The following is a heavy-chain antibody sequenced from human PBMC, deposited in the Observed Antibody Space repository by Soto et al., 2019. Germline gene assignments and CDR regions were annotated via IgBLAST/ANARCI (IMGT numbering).Heavy chain of an antibody. Sequence: SGPTLENPTQTLTLTCTFSGFSLSTSGMCVSWIRQPPGKALEWLALIDWDDDKYYSTSLKTRLTISKDTSKNQVVLTMTNMDPVDTATYYCVGSGSYADAFDIWGQGTMVTVSS. V-gene: IGHV2-70*01. J-gene: IGHJ3*02. D-gene: IGHD3-10*01. CDR3: VGSGSYADAFDI. CDR2: IDWDDDK. CDR1: GFSLSTSGMC.